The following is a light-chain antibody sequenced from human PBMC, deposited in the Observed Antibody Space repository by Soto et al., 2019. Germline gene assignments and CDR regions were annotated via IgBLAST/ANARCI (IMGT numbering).Light chain of an antibody. Sequence: EVVMTQSPATLSVSPGERATLSCRASQSVSNNLAWYQQKPGQAPRLLIYGASTRATGSPARFSGSGSGTELTLTISRLQSEDFADYYCQQYNNWWTFGQGTKVEIK. V-gene: IGKV3-15*01. CDR1: QSVSNN. J-gene: IGKJ1*01. CDR3: QQYNNWWT. CDR2: GAS.